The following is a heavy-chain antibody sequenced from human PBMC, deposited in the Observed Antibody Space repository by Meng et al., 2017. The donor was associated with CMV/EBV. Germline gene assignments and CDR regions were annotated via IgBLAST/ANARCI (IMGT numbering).Heavy chain of an antibody. V-gene: IGHV1-69*05. CDR3: AYSSSKNYYYYYGMDV. CDR2: IIPIFGTA. Sequence: SVKVSCKASGYTFTSYDINWVRQAPGQGLEWMGGIIPIFGTANYAQKFQGRVTITTDESTSTAYMELSSLRSEDTAVYYCAYSSSKNYYYYYGMDVWGQGTTVTVSS. CDR1: GYTFTSYD. J-gene: IGHJ6*02. D-gene: IGHD6-13*01.